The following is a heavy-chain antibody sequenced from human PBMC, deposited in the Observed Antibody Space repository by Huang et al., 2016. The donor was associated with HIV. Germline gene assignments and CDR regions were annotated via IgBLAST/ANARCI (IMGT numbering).Heavy chain of an antibody. CDR1: GFPFRTYT. D-gene: IGHD4-4*01. V-gene: IGHV3-30*04. J-gene: IGHJ4*02. Sequence: QVKLVESGGGVVQPGISLRLSCAASGFPFRTYTFHWVGQAPGKGREGGAGISYNGGKKFYADSVKGRFTISRDNSKNTVYLEVSSPRPEDSAVYYCTREFTTSVQFFDLWGQGTLVTVSS. CDR2: ISYNGGKK. CDR3: TREFTTSVQFFDL.